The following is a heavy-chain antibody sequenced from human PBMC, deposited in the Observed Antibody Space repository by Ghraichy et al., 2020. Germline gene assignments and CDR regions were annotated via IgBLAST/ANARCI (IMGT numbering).Heavy chain of an antibody. CDR1: GYTFTGYY. V-gene: IGHV1-2*02. D-gene: IGHD6-6*01. J-gene: IGHJ4*02. CDR2: INPNSGGT. CDR3: AREPEYSSSSGDY. Sequence: ASVKVSCKASGYTFTGYYMHWVRQAPGQGLEWMGWINPNSGGTNYAQKFQGRVTMTRDTSISTAYMELSRLRSDDTAVYYCAREPEYSSSSGDYWGQGTLVTVSS.